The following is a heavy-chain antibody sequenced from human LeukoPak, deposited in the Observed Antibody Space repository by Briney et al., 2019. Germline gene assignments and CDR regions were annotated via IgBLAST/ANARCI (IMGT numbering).Heavy chain of an antibody. V-gene: IGHV3-23*01. CDR2: SCSGGAA. D-gene: IGHD3-22*01. Sequence: PGGSLTLSCAVSAFTFSSYGMSWVRQAPARGLEWVSVSCSGGAAYYTASVKGRFIIATANSKITLYLQMNSLRAEDTAVYYCVTCPTLHSSGSDAFDIWGQGTMVTVSS. J-gene: IGHJ3*02. CDR3: VTCPTLHSSGSDAFDI. CDR1: AFTFSSYG.